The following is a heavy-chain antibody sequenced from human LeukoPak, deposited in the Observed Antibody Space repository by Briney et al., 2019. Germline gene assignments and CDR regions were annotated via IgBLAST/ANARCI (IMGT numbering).Heavy chain of an antibody. V-gene: IGHV4-4*02. J-gene: IGHJ3*02. Sequence: SETLSLTCAVSGGSISSSNWWSWVRRPPGKGLEWIGEIYHSGSTNYNPSLKSRVTISVDKSKNQFSLKLSSVTAADTAVYYCATVYCGGDCYAFDIWGQGTMVTVSS. CDR1: GGSISSSNW. D-gene: IGHD2-21*02. CDR2: IYHSGST. CDR3: ATVYCGGDCYAFDI.